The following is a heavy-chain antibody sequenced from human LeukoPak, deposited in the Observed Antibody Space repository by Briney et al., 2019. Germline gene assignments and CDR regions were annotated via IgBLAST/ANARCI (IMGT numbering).Heavy chain of an antibody. CDR1: GFTFSSYG. D-gene: IGHD6-13*01. J-gene: IGHJ4*02. CDR2: IWYDGSNK. V-gene: IGHV3-33*06. Sequence: GRSLRLSCAASGFTFSSYGMHWVRQAPGKGLEWVAVIWYDGSNKYYADSVKGRFTISRDNSKNTLYLQMNSLRAEDTAVYYCAKDTLGSSSGFDYWGQGTLVTVSS. CDR3: AKDTLGSSSGFDY.